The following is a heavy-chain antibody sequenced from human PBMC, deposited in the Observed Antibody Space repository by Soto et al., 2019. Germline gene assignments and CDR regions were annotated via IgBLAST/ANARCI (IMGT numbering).Heavy chain of an antibody. CDR1: GGTFSSYA. Sequence: QVQLVQSGAEVKKPGSSVKVSCKASGGTFSSYAISWVRQAPGQGLEWMGGIIPIFGTANYAQKFQGRVXIXAXXSTSTAYMELSSLRSEDTAVYYCARISHSSSSVASWGQGTLVTVSS. CDR2: IIPIFGTA. D-gene: IGHD6-13*01. CDR3: ARISHSSSSVAS. V-gene: IGHV1-69*12. J-gene: IGHJ4*02.